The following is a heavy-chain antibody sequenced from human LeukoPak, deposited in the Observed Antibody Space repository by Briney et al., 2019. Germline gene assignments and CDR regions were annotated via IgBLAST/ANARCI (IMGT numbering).Heavy chain of an antibody. D-gene: IGHD6-19*01. CDR1: GFTFSGYW. V-gene: IGHV3-74*01. CDR2: INSDGSST. CDR3: ARAAAVAGDLDY. J-gene: IGHJ4*02. Sequence: GGSLRLSCAASGFTFSGYWMHWVRQAPGKGLVWVSRINSDGSSTSYADSVKGRFTISRDNAKNTLYLQMNSLRAEDTAVYYCARAAAVAGDLDYWGQGTLVTVSS.